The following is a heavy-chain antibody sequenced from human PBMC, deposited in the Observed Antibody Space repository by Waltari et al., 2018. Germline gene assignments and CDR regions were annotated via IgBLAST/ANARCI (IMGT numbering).Heavy chain of an antibody. CDR1: GFTFSSYS. CDR2: ISSSSSYI. J-gene: IGHJ4*02. D-gene: IGHD3-16*02. CDR3: ARVVTGVHEVNDN. V-gene: IGHV3-21*01. Sequence: EVQLVESGGGLVKPGGSLRLSCAASGFTFSSYSMNWVRQAPGKGLEWVSSISSSSSYIYYADSVKGRFTISRDNAKNSLYLQMNSLRAEDTAVYYCARVVTGVHEVNDNWGQGTLVIVSS.